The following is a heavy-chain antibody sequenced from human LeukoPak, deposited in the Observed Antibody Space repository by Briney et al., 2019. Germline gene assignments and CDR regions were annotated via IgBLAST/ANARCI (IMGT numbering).Heavy chain of an antibody. D-gene: IGHD3-3*01. Sequence: ALRLSCAASGFTFSSYGMSWVRQAPGKGLELVSGISWNSGSIGYADSVKGRFTISRDNAKNSLYLQMNSLRAEDMALYYCAKGAFWSGYHTNWFDPWGQGTLVTVSS. CDR2: ISWNSGSI. J-gene: IGHJ5*02. CDR3: AKGAFWSGYHTNWFDP. V-gene: IGHV3-9*03. CDR1: GFTFSSYG.